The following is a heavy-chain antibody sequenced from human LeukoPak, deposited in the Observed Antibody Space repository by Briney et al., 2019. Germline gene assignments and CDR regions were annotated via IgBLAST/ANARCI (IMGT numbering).Heavy chain of an antibody. CDR2: MNPNSGNT. CDR1: GYTFTIYD. CDR3: ATQLSPVFDI. Sequence: AASVTVSCTASGYTFTIYDINWVRQATGQGLEWMGWMNPNSGNTGYAQKFQGRVTMTRNTSISTAYMELSSLRSEDTAVYYCATQLSPVFDIWGQGTMVTVSS. V-gene: IGHV1-8*01. D-gene: IGHD2/OR15-2a*01. J-gene: IGHJ3*02.